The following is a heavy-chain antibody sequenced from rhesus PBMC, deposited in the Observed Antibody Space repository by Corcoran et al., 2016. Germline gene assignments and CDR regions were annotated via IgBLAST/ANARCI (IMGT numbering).Heavy chain of an antibody. Sequence: EVQLVQSGAEVKRPGESLKISCKTSGYSFNNYWISWVRQMSGKGLEWMGAIDPSNSDARYSPSFQGQVTISADQSITTAYLQWSSLKASDTATYYCARGRTLGFDYWGQGVLVTVSS. CDR1: GYSFNNYW. J-gene: IGHJ4*01. D-gene: IGHD2-39*01. CDR3: ARGRTLGFDY. CDR2: IDPSNSDA. V-gene: IGHV5-20*02.